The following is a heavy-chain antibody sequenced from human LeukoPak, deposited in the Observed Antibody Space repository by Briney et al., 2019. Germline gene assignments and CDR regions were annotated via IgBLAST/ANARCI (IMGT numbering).Heavy chain of an antibody. J-gene: IGHJ6*02. CDR3: AKDLGYCSSTSCYRPDYYYGMDV. V-gene: IGHV3-23*01. CDR2: ISGSGGST. D-gene: IGHD2-2*01. CDR1: GLTFSSYA. Sequence: GGSLRLSCAASGLTFSSYAMSWVRQAPGKGLEWVSAISGSGGSTYYADSVKGRFTISRDNSKNTLYLQMNSLRAEDTAVYYCAKDLGYCSSTSCYRPDYYYGMDVWGQGTTVTVSS.